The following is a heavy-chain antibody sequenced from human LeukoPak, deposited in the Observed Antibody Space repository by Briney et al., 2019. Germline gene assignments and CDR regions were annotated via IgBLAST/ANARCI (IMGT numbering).Heavy chain of an antibody. CDR3: ARGSDYDYVWGSYRPENFDY. D-gene: IGHD3-16*02. Sequence: GRSLRLSCAASGFTFSSYGMHWVRQAPGKGLEWVAVIWYDGSNKYYADSVKGRFTISRDNSKNTLYLQMNSLRAEDTAVYYCARGSDYDYVWGSYRPENFDYWGQETLVTVSS. CDR1: GFTFSSYG. V-gene: IGHV3-33*01. J-gene: IGHJ4*02. CDR2: IWYDGSNK.